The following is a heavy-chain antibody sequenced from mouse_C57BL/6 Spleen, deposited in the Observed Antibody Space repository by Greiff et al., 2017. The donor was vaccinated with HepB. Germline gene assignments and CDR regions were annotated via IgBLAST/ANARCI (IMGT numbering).Heavy chain of an antibody. CDR1: GYTFTEYT. CDR2: FYPGSGSI. D-gene: IGHD2-5*01. Sequence: QVQLQQSGAELVKPGASVKLSCKASGYTFTEYTIHWVKQRSGQGLEWIGWFYPGSGSIKYNEKFKDKATLTADKSSSTVYMELSRLTSEDSAVYFCARHGKGAYSNYVYAMDYWGQGTSVTVSS. V-gene: IGHV1-62-2*01. CDR3: ARHGKGAYSNYVYAMDY. J-gene: IGHJ4*01.